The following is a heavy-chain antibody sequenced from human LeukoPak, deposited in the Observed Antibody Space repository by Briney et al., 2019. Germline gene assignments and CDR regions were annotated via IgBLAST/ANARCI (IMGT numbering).Heavy chain of an antibody. V-gene: IGHV3-9*01. J-gene: IGHJ4*02. Sequence: QTGGSLRLSCAASGFTFDDYAMHWVRQAPGKGLEWVSGISWNSGSIGYADSVKGRFTISRDNAKNSLYLQMNSLRAEDTALYYCAKGVGYNGNPYYSDYWGQGTLVTVSS. CDR2: ISWNSGSI. D-gene: IGHD5-24*01. CDR1: GFTFDDYA. CDR3: AKGVGYNGNPYYSDY.